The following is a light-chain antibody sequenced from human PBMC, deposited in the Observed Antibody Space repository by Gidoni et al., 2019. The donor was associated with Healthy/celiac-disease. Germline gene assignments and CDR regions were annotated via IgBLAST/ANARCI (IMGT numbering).Light chain of an antibody. CDR1: QDISNY. CDR2: EAS. V-gene: IGKV1-33*01. Sequence: IQMTPSPSSLSASVGDRVTITCQASQDISNYLNWYQQKPGKAPKLLNYEASKVDTGLPTRISGSGAGKDITFTISRLQPEDIATYYCQQYDNLPLFXPXTKVDIK. CDR3: QQYDNLPL. J-gene: IGKJ3*01.